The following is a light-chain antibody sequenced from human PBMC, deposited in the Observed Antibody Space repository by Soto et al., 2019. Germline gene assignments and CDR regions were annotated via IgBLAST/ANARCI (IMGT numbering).Light chain of an antibody. J-gene: IGKJ1*01. CDR1: QSVSSY. Sequence: EIVMTQSPATLSVSPGERATLSCRASQSVSSYLAWYQQKPGQAPRLLIYGVSSRATGIPDRFSGSGSGTDFTLTISRLEPEDFAVYYCQQRSNWPTFGQGTKVDIK. CDR3: QQRSNWPT. CDR2: GVS. V-gene: IGKV3D-20*02.